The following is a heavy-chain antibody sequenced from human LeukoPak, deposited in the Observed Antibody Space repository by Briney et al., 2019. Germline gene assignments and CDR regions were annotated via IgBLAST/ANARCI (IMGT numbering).Heavy chain of an antibody. CDR3: VLNSERCYYYYGMDV. CDR1: GGSISSSSYY. J-gene: IGHJ6*02. Sequence: PSETLSLTCTVSGGSISSSSYYWGWIRQPPGKGLEWIGSIYYSGSTYYNPSLKSRVTISVDTSKNQFSLKLSSVTAADTAVYYCVLNSERCYYYYGMDVWGQGTTVTVSS. D-gene: IGHD4-23*01. V-gene: IGHV4-39*01. CDR2: IYYSGST.